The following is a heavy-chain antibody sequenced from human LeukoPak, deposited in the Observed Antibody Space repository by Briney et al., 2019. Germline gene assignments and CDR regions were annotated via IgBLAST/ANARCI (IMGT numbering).Heavy chain of an antibody. V-gene: IGHV3-21*01. CDR1: GFSLSDYN. CDR3: ARVYDVLTGGFDH. Sequence: PGGSLRLSCAASGFSLSDYNMIWVRQAPGKGLEWVSFISSSMISIHYADSVQGRFTISRDNARNILYLQMNSLRAEDTAVYYCARVYDVLTGGFDHWGQGALVTVS. CDR2: ISSSMISI. J-gene: IGHJ4*02. D-gene: IGHD3-9*01.